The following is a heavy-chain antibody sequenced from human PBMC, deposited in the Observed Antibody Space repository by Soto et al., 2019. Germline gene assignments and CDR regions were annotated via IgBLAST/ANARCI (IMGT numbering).Heavy chain of an antibody. J-gene: IGHJ3*02. D-gene: IGHD3-22*01. CDR3: ARDTDSSGLDAFDI. CDR2: ISAYNGNT. Sequence: QVQLVQSGAEVKKPGASVKVSCKASGYNFTSYGVSWVRQAPGQGLEWRGWISAYNGNTNYAQKLQGRVTMTTDTSTSTAYMELRSLRSDDTAVYYCARDTDSSGLDAFDIWGQGTMVTVSS. CDR1: GYNFTSYG. V-gene: IGHV1-18*01.